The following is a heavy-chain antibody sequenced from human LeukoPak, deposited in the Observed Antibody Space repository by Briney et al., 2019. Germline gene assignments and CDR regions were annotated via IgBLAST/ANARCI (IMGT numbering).Heavy chain of an antibody. CDR3: ARSNVVVPSITKGYYYYAMDV. V-gene: IGHV4-59*08. CDR2: IYYSGST. Sequence: SETVSLTCNVSGGSIYTYYWSWIRQPPGKRLEWIGYIYYSGSTNYNPSLKSRVTISIDTSKNQFSLKLSSVTAADTAVYYCARSNVVVPSITKGYYYYAMDVWGQGTTVTVSS. D-gene: IGHD2-2*01. J-gene: IGHJ6*02. CDR1: GGSIYTYY.